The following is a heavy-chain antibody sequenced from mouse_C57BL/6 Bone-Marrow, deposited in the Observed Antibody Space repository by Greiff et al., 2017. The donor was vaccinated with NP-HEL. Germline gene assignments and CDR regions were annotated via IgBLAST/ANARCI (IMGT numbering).Heavy chain of an antibody. D-gene: IGHD2-13*01. V-gene: IGHV1-7*01. CDR2: INPSSGYT. J-gene: IGHJ1*03. Sequence: QVQLQQSGAELAKPGASVKLSCKASGYTFTSYWMHWVKQRPGQGLEWIGYINPSSGYTKYNQKFKDTATLTADTSSSTAYMQLSSLTYEDSAAYYCGRGLRYFDVWGTGTTITVTA. CDR1: GYTFTSYW. CDR3: GRGLRYFDV.